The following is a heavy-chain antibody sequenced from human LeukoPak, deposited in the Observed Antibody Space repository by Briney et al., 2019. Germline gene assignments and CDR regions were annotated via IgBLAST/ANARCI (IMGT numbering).Heavy chain of an antibody. CDR3: ARREGYSYGPYKYYYYMDV. D-gene: IGHD5-18*01. CDR2: GYCSGNT. V-gene: IGHV4-39*07. Sequence: SETLSLTCTVSGDSISTNLYYWGWIRQPPGKGLEWIGSGYCSGNTYYNPSLKSRVTISLDTSKNQFSLKLTSVTAADTAVYYCARREGYSYGPYKYYYYMDVWGKGTTVTISS. CDR1: GDSISTNLYY. J-gene: IGHJ6*03.